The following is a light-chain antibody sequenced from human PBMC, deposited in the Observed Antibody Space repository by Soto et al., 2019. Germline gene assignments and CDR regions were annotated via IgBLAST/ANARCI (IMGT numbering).Light chain of an antibody. V-gene: IGLV1-47*01. CDR3: ATWDDSLSGV. CDR2: RNN. J-gene: IGLJ2*01. Sequence: QSVLTQPPSASGTPGQRVTISCSGSSSNIGTNYVYWYQHLPGTAPKLLIYRNNQRPSGVPDRFSGSKSGTSASLAIGGLRSEDEADYYCATWDDSLSGVFGGGTKVTVL. CDR1: SSNIGTNY.